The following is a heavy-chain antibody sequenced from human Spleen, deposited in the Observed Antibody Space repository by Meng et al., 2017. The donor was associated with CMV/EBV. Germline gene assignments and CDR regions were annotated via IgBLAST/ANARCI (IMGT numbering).Heavy chain of an antibody. D-gene: IGHD3-16*01. J-gene: IGHJ6*02. Sequence: SCKASGYTFTSYYMHWVRQAPGQGLEWMGIINPSGGSTSYAQKFQGRVTMTRDTSTSTVYMELSSLRSEDTAVYYCANARDWGGMDVWGQGTTVTVSS. CDR1: GYTFTSYY. CDR2: INPSGGST. CDR3: ANARDWGGMDV. V-gene: IGHV1-46*01.